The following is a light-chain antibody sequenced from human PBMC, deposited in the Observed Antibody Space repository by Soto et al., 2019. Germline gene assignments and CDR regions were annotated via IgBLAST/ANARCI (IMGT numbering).Light chain of an antibody. CDR2: EVS. V-gene: IGLV2-14*01. Sequence: QSVLTQPASVSGSPGQSITISGTGTSSDVGGSNYVSWYQQHPGKAPKLMIYEVSNRPLGVSNRFSGSKSGXTAPLTXSGXQAEDEADYYCSSYTSRNTLDYVFGTGTKVTVL. CDR3: SSYTSRNTLDYV. J-gene: IGLJ1*01. CDR1: SSDVGGSNY.